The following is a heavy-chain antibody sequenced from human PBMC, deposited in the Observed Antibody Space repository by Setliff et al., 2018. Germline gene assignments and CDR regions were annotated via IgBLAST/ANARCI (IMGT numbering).Heavy chain of an antibody. V-gene: IGHV1-69*13. CDR3: ARDALYDSNDRNSYYGNWLDP. Sequence: SVKVSCKASGGSFSNYAIIWVRQAPGQGPEWMGGIIPIYGSTNNAEKFQGGVTFSADESMSTVYMELSSLTSADTALYYCARDALYDSNDRNSYYGNWLDPWGQGTLVTVSS. D-gene: IGHD3-22*01. CDR1: GGSFSNYA. CDR2: IIPIYGST. J-gene: IGHJ5*02.